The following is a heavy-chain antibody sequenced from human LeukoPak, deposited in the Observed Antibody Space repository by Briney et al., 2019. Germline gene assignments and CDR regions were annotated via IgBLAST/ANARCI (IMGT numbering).Heavy chain of an antibody. CDR1: GFTFSESW. CDR3: ARKRPNYFDY. Sequence: GGSLRLSCAASGFTFSESWMTWVRRAPGRGLEWVANIKQDGSEKNYVDSVKGRFTISRDNSKNSLHLQMNSLRAEDTALYYCARKRPNYFDYWGQGTLVTVSS. V-gene: IGHV3-7*01. J-gene: IGHJ4*02. CDR2: IKQDGSEK.